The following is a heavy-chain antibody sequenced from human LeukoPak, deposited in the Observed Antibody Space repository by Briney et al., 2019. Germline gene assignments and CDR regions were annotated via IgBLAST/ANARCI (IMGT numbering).Heavy chain of an antibody. CDR1: GFTVTSYA. D-gene: IGHD3-22*01. J-gene: IGHJ4*02. CDR3: ARVARTMIDY. Sequence: GGSLRLSCVASGFTVTSYAMNWVRQAPGKGLEWVSYISSSGSTIYYADSVKGRFTISRDNAKNSLYLQMNSLRDEDTAVYYCARVARTMIDYWGQGTLVTVSS. CDR2: ISSSGSTI. V-gene: IGHV3-48*02.